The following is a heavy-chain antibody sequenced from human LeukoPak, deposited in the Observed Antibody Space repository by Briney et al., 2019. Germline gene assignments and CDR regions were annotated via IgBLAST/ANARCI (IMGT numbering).Heavy chain of an antibody. CDR2: IYSSGST. J-gene: IGHJ6*02. Sequence: SETLSLTCAVSGDSISSSYYYWGWIRQPPGKGLEWIGTIYSSGSTYYNPSLKSRVTISVDTSKNQFSLRLSSVTAADTAVYYCARFPLLGYCSSTSCYYYYYGMDVWGQGTTVTVSS. V-gene: IGHV4-39*07. D-gene: IGHD2-2*01. CDR3: ARFPLLGYCSSTSCYYYYYGMDV. CDR1: GDSISSSYYY.